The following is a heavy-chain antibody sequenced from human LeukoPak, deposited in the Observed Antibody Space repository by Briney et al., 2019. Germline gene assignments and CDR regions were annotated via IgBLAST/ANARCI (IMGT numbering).Heavy chain of an antibody. D-gene: IGHD3-10*01. Sequence: GGSLRLSCAASRFTFSTYAMSWVRQPPGKGLEWVSAISGSDGSTYYADSVKGRFTISRDNSKNTLYLQMNSLRAEDTAVYYCVKYGADVWGQGTTVTVFS. V-gene: IGHV3-23*01. CDR1: RFTFSTYA. CDR3: VKYGADV. J-gene: IGHJ6*02. CDR2: ISGSDGST.